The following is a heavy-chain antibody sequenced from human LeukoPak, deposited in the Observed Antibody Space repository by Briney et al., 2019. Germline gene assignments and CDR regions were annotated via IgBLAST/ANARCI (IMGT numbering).Heavy chain of an antibody. CDR1: GGSFSGYY. D-gene: IGHD2-8*01. J-gene: IGHJ5*02. V-gene: IGHV4-34*01. CDR2: INHSGST. Sequence: PSETLSLTCAVYGGSFSGYYWSWIRQSPGKGLEWIGEINHSGSTNYNPSLKSRVTISVDTSKNQFSLKLSSVTAADTAVYYCARRRGGYCTNGVCPPRGWFDPWGQGTLVTVSS. CDR3: ARRRGGYCTNGVCPPRGWFDP.